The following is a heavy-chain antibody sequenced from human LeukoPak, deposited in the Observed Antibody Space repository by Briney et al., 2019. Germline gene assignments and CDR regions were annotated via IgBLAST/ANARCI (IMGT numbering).Heavy chain of an antibody. CDR2: IYSGGTT. Sequence: PGGSLRLSCAASGISVSNNYMNWVRQAPGKGLEWVSIIYSGGTTYYTDSVKGRFTISRDNAKNSLYLQMNSLRAEDTAVYYCAKDRRARTVVGELEYSTTSGFDYWGQGTLVTVSS. V-gene: IGHV3-53*01. CDR3: AKDRRARTVVGELEYSTTSGFDY. J-gene: IGHJ4*02. D-gene: IGHD6-6*01. CDR1: GISVSNNY.